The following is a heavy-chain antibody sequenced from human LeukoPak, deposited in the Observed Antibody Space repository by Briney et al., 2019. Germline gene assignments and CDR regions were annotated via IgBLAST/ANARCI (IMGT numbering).Heavy chain of an antibody. V-gene: IGHV4-38-2*02. CDR2: IYHGGST. J-gene: IGHJ4*02. Sequence: SETLSLTCTVSGYSISSGYYWGWIRQPPVKGLEWIGSIYHGGSTYYNPSLKSRVTISVDTSKNQFSLKLSSVTAADTAVYYCARVLAVVVPAATPLFDYWGQGTLVTVSS. CDR3: ARVLAVVVPAATPLFDY. CDR1: GYSISSGYY. D-gene: IGHD2-2*01.